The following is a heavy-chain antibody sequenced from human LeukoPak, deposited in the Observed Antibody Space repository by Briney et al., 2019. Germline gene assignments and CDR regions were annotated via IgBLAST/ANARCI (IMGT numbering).Heavy chain of an antibody. V-gene: IGHV3-23*01. Sequence: PGGSLRLSCAASGFTFSSYAMSWVRQAPGKGLEWVSAISGSGGSTYYADSVKGRFTISRDNSKNTLYLQMNSLRAEDTAVYYCAKGSTTVITFVWAFDYWGQGTLVTVSS. D-gene: IGHD4-17*01. CDR2: ISGSGGST. CDR3: AKGSTTVITFVWAFDY. CDR1: GFTFSSYA. J-gene: IGHJ4*02.